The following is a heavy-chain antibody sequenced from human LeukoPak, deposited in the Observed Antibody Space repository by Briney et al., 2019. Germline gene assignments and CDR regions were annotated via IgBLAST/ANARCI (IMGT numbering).Heavy chain of an antibody. CDR2: IYHSGST. D-gene: IGHD1-26*01. CDR1: GGSISSGGYS. Sequence: PSETLSLTCAVSGGSISSGGYSWSWIRQPPGKGLEWIGYIYHSGSTYYNPSLKSRVTISVDRSKNQFSLKLSSVTAADTAVYYCARHSVLKVGAHLDYWGQGTLVTVSS. CDR3: ARHSVLKVGAHLDY. J-gene: IGHJ4*02. V-gene: IGHV4-30-2*01.